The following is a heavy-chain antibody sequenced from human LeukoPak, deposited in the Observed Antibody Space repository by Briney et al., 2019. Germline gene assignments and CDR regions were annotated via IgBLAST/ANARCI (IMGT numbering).Heavy chain of an antibody. CDR2: INPNSGGT. CDR3: ARSLGVVVPGDWFDP. J-gene: IGHJ5*02. V-gene: IGHV1-2*04. Sequence: GASVTVSCKASGYTFTVYYMHWVRQAPGQGLEWMGWINPNSGGTNYAQKFQGWVTMTRDTSISTAYMELSRLRSDDTAVYYCARSLGVVVPGDWFDPWGQGTLVTVSS. D-gene: IGHD2-2*01. CDR1: GYTFTVYY.